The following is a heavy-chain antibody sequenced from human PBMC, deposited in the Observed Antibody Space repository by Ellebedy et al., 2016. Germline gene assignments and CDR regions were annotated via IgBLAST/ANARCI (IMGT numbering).Heavy chain of an antibody. D-gene: IGHD3-3*01. V-gene: IGHV4-59*01. CDR2: IYHGGTT. CDR1: DASISSYY. CDR3: ARTYYDFWSGFSAPYYFDY. Sequence: SETLSLTCTVSDASISSYYWSWIRQPPGKGLEWVGHIYHGGTTSYNPSLKSRLTISVDTSKNQFSLKLSSVTAADTAVYYFARTYYDFWSGFSAPYYFDYWGQGTLVTVSS. J-gene: IGHJ4*02.